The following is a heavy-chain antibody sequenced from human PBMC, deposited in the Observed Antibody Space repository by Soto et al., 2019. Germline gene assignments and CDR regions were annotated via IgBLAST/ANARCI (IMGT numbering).Heavy chain of an antibody. Sequence: AGGSLRLSCAASGFRFRTRAMSWVRQAPGRWLEWVASIRPGGDSTYYADSVKGRFAVSRDNSNVTLYLQMDSLRVEDTAIYYCTTHEEGAPWAGGFDSWGQGXLVTVS. CDR3: TTHEEGAPWAGGFDS. CDR1: GFRFRTRA. CDR2: IRPGGDST. D-gene: IGHD1-26*01. J-gene: IGHJ5*01. V-gene: IGHV3-23*01.